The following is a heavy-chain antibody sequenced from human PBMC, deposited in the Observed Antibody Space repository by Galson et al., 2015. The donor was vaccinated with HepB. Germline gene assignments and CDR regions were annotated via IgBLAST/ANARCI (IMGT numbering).Heavy chain of an antibody. Sequence: SLRLSCAASGFTFSSCAMHWVRQAPGKGLEWVAVISYDGSNKYYADSVKGRFTISRDNSKNTLYLQMNSLRAEDTAVYYCARERKIGYCSSTSCYSYYYGMDVWGQGTTVTVSS. J-gene: IGHJ6*02. V-gene: IGHV3-30-3*01. CDR3: ARERKIGYCSSTSCYSYYYGMDV. D-gene: IGHD2-2*01. CDR2: ISYDGSNK. CDR1: GFTFSSCA.